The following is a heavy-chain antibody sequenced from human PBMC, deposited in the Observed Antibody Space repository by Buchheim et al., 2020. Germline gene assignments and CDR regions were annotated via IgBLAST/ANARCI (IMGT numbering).Heavy chain of an antibody. CDR3: ARAGYYDSSGYLEG. Sequence: EVQLVESGGGLVQPGGSLRLSCAASGFTVSSNYMSWVRQAPGQGLEWVSVSCSGGSTYYAYSVKGRFPISRANSKNTLYLQMSSLGAEDTAVYYCARAGYYDSSGYLEGWGQGTL. CDR2: SCSGGST. V-gene: IGHV3-66*01. D-gene: IGHD3-22*01. CDR1: GFTVSSNY. J-gene: IGHJ4*02.